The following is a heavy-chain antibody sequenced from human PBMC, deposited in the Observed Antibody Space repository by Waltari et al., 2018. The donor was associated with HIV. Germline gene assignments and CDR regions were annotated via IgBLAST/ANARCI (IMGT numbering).Heavy chain of an antibody. D-gene: IGHD6-13*01. V-gene: IGHV3-74*01. CDR3: VRGSSSWNGVDF. CDR2: INRDGSST. J-gene: IGHJ4*02. CDR1: GFTFSNYW. Sequence: EVQLVESGGGLVQPGGSLSLSCAAAGFTFSNYWTAGVRQAAGKGLVWVSRINRDGSSTTYADSEKGRFTISRDNAKNTLYMQMNSLRAEDTALYYCVRGSSSWNGVDFWGRGTLVTVSS.